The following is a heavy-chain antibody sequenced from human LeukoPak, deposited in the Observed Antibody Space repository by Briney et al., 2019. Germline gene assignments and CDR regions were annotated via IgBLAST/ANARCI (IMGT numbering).Heavy chain of an antibody. CDR3: ARSHDYGERWFDP. D-gene: IGHD4-17*01. CDR1: GGSFSGYY. V-gene: IGHV4-34*01. Sequence: SETLSLTCAVYGGSFSGYYWSWIRQPPGKGLEWIGEINHSGSTNYNPSLKSRVTISVDTSKNQFSLKLSSVTAADTAVYYCARSHDYGERWFDPWGQGTLVTVSS. CDR2: INHSGST. J-gene: IGHJ5*02.